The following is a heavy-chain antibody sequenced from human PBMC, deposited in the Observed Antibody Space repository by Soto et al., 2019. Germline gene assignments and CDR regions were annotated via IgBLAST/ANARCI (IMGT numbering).Heavy chain of an antibody. Sequence: GASVKVSCKTSGYIFSNFGISWMRLVPGQGLEWMGWISAYNGNTNYAQKFQDRVTLTTDTSTNTAYMELRSLRSDDTAVYYCARASGGGVGTTSYWGQGTLVTVSS. CDR1: GYIFSNFG. CDR2: ISAYNGNT. V-gene: IGHV1-18*01. CDR3: ARASGGGVGTTSY. D-gene: IGHD1-26*01. J-gene: IGHJ4*02.